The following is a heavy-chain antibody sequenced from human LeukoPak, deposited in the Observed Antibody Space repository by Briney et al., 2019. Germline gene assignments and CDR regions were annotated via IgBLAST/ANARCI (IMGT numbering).Heavy chain of an antibody. V-gene: IGHV3-73*01. CDR2: IRSKANSYAT. D-gene: IGHD3-22*01. CDR3: TRYYDSIGYYDAFDY. Sequence: GGSLRLSCAASGFTFSGSAMHWVRQASGKGLEWVGRIRSKANSYATAYAASVKGRFTISRDDSKNTAYLQMNSLKTEDTAVYYCTRYYDSIGYYDAFDYWGQGTLVTVSS. CDR1: GFTFSGSA. J-gene: IGHJ4*02.